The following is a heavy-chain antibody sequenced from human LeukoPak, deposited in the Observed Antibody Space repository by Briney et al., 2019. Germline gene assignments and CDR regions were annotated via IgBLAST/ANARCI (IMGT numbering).Heavy chain of an antibody. D-gene: IGHD6-13*01. CDR2: ISGSSSYT. J-gene: IGHJ4*02. Sequence: GGSLRLSCAASGFTFSDYYMNWIRQAPGKGLEWVSYISGSSSYTNYADSVKGRFTISRDNAKNSLYLQMNSLRAEDTAVYYCATRGHSSSWYYFDYWGQGTLVTVSS. CDR3: ATRGHSSSWYYFDY. CDR1: GFTFSDYY. V-gene: IGHV3-11*03.